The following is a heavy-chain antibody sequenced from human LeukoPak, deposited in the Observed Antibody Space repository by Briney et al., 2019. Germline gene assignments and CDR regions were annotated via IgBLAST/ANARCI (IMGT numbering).Heavy chain of an antibody. CDR3: AKRGVVIRVILVGFHKEAYYFDS. Sequence: GGSLRLSCAVSGITLSNYGMSWVRQAPGKGLEWVAGISDSGGKTNYADSVKGRFTISRDNPKNTLYLQMNSLRAKDTAVYFCAKRGVVIRVILVGFHKEAYYFDSWGQGALVTVSS. V-gene: IGHV3-23*01. CDR2: ISDSGGKT. J-gene: IGHJ4*02. D-gene: IGHD3-22*01. CDR1: GITLSNYG.